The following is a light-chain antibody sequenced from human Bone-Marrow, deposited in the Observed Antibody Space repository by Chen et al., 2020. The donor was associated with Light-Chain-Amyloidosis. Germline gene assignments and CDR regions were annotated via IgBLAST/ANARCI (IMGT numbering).Light chain of an antibody. CDR2: EDD. J-gene: IGLJ3*02. CDR3: QSYQGSSQGV. Sequence: FMLTHPHSVSESPGKTVTISCTSSSGSIATNYVHCYQQRPGSSPTTVIYEDDQRPSGVPDRFSGSIDRSSNSASLTISRLKTEDEADYYCQSYQGSSQGVFGGGTKLTVL. V-gene: IGLV6-57*01. CDR1: SGSIATNY.